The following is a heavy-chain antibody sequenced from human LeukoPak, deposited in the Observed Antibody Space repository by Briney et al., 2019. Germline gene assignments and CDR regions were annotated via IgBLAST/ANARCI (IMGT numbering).Heavy chain of an antibody. CDR3: ASYWFGDVIGWFDP. V-gene: IGHV3-7*01. J-gene: IGHJ5*02. CDR2: IKQDGSEK. Sequence: GGSLTLSCAASGFTFSSYWMHWVRQAPGKGLVWVANIKQDGSEKYYVDSVKGRFTISRDNAKNSLYLQMNSLRAEDTAVYYCASYWFGDVIGWFDPWGQGTLVTVSS. D-gene: IGHD3-10*01. CDR1: GFTFSSYW.